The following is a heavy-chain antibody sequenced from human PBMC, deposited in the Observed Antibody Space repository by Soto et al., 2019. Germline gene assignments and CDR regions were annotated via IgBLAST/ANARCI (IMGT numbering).Heavy chain of an antibody. CDR1: GFTVTSYS. V-gene: IGHV3-48*02. Sequence: SLRLSCAASGFTVTSYSMNWVRQAPGQGLEWVSYITSKSTTIKYADSVKGRFTVSRDNAKNSLYLQLNSLRDEDTAVYYCAREMGACSDSSCYPGPYDSWGQGTLVTVSS. CDR3: AREMGACSDSSCYPGPYDS. D-gene: IGHD3-16*01. J-gene: IGHJ5*02. CDR2: ITSKSTTI.